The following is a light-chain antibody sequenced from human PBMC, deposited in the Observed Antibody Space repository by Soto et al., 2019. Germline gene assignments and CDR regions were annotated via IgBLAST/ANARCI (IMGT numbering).Light chain of an antibody. CDR1: SSDVGSYNL. Sequence: QSALTQPASVSGSPGQSVTISCTGTSSDVGSYNLVSWYQQHPGKAPKLMIYEGSKRPSGVSNRFSGSKSGNTASLTISGLQAEDDADDYCCTYEGSSTHVVFGGGTKLTVL. CDR2: EGS. CDR3: CTYEGSSTHVV. V-gene: IGLV2-23*01. J-gene: IGLJ2*01.